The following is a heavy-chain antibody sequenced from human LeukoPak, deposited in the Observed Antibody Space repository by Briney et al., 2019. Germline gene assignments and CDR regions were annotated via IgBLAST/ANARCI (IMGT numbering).Heavy chain of an antibody. CDR1: GFTVSSNY. D-gene: IGHD2-8*02. Sequence: GGSLRLSCAASGFTVSSNYMSWVRQAPGKGLGWVSVIYSGGSTYYADSVKGRFTISRDNAKNTLYLEMNSLRAEDTAVYYCARSCTSDCFHKAPADYWGQGTLVTVSS. J-gene: IGHJ4*02. V-gene: IGHV3-53*01. CDR3: ARSCTSDCFHKAPADY. CDR2: IYSGGST.